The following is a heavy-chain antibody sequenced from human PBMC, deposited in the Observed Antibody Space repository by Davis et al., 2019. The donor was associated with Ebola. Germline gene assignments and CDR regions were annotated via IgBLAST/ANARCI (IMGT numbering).Heavy chain of an antibody. CDR1: GFTFSSYW. V-gene: IGHV3-7*04. Sequence: GESLKISCAASGFTFSSYWMSWVRQAPGKGLEWVANIKQDGSEKYYVDSVKGQFTISRDNAKNSLYLQMNSLRAEDTAVYYCARARWVSSWYWDYWGQGTLVTVSS. CDR3: ARARWVSSWYWDY. J-gene: IGHJ4*02. D-gene: IGHD6-13*01. CDR2: IKQDGSEK.